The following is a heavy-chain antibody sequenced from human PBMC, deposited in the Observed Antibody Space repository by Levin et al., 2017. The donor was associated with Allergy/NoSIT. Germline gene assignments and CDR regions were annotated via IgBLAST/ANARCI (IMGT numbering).Heavy chain of an antibody. CDR3: ANGNYYDILTASYLSPHY. Sequence: GGSLRLSCAASGFTFSSYGMHWVRQAPGKGLEWVAVISYDGSNQYYADSVKGRFTISRDNSKNTLFLQMNSLRAEDTAVYYCANGNYYDILTASYLSPHYWGQGTLVTVSS. CDR1: GFTFSSYG. J-gene: IGHJ4*02. D-gene: IGHD3-9*01. CDR2: ISYDGSNQ. V-gene: IGHV3-30*18.